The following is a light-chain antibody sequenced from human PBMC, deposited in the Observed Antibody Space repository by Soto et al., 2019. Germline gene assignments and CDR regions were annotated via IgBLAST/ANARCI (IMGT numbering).Light chain of an antibody. J-gene: IGLJ1*01. CDR1: SSDVGSYNL. Sequence: QSALTQPASVSGSPGQSITISCTGTSSDVGSYNLVSWYQQHPGKAPKLMIYEGSKRPSGVSNRFSGSKSGNTASLTISGLQAEDEADYYCCSYAGSSTFGAGVFGTGTKVTVL. CDR3: CSYAGSSTFGAGV. V-gene: IGLV2-23*03. CDR2: EGS.